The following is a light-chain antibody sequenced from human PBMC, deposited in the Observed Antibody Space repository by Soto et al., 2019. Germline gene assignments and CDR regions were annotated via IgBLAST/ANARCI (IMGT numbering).Light chain of an antibody. Sequence: EIVMTQTPATLSLSPGERATLSCRASQSVNSNLAWYQQKPGQAPRLLISGASTRATGIPARFSGSGSGTEFTLTISSLQSEDFAVYYCQQYNNWPITFGQGTRLEIK. CDR3: QQYNNWPIT. V-gene: IGKV3-15*01. CDR2: GAS. J-gene: IGKJ5*01. CDR1: QSVNSN.